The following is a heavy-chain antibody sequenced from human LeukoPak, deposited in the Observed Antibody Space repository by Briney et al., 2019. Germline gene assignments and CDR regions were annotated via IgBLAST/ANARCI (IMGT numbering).Heavy chain of an antibody. CDR2: IIPIFGTA. D-gene: IGHD3-22*01. Sequence: ASVKVSCKASGGTFSSYAISWVRQAPGQGPEWMGGIIPIFGTANYAQKFQGRVTITADESTSTAYMELSSLRSEDTALYYCAKTQRNYYEGYFQHWGQGTLVTVSS. CDR3: AKTQRNYYEGYFQH. J-gene: IGHJ1*01. CDR1: GGTFSSYA. V-gene: IGHV1-69*13.